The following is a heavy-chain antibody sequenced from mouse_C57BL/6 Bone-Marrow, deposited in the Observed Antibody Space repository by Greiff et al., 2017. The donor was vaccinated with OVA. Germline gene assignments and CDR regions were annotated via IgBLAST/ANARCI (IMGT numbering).Heavy chain of an antibody. J-gene: IGHJ4*01. CDR1: GFTFSSYA. CDR3: TRLLDAMDY. V-gene: IGHV5-9-1*02. D-gene: IGHD2-1*01. CDR2: ISSGGDYI. Sequence: EVKVVESGEGLVKPGGSLKLSRAASGFTFSSYAMSWVRQTPEKRLEWVAYISSGGDYIYYADTVKGRFTISRDNARNTLYLQMSSLKSEDTAMYYCTRLLDAMDYWGQGTSVTVSS.